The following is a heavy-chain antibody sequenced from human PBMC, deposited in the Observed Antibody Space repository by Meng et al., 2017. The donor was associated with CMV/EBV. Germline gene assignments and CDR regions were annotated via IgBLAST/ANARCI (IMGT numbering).Heavy chain of an antibody. CDR2: NYYSGST. CDR1: GGSISSSSYY. D-gene: IGHD3-22*01. CDR3: ARMGHQEGITMIVVPHTGGYFDY. Sequence: SETLSLTCTVSGGSISSSSYYWGWTRQPPGKGLEWIGSNYYSGSTYYNSSPKTRVTISVDTSKSQFSLKLSSVAAADTAVYYCARMGHQEGITMIVVPHTGGYFDYWGQGTLVTVSS. V-gene: IGHV4-39*07. J-gene: IGHJ4*02.